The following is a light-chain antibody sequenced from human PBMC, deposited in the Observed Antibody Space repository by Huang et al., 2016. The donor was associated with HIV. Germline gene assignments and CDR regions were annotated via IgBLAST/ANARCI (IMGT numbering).Light chain of an antibody. V-gene: IGKV2-28*01. Sequence: DIVMIQSPLSLSVTPGEAASISCRSSQSLLHGHGYNYLEWYLQKPGQSPQLLIYSGSDRAPGVPARFSASGSGTDFSLTISSVEAEDIGIYYCMQSLQTPGTFGQGTRLDIK. CDR2: SGS. CDR3: MQSLQTPGT. CDR1: QSLLHGHGYNY. J-gene: IGKJ5*01.